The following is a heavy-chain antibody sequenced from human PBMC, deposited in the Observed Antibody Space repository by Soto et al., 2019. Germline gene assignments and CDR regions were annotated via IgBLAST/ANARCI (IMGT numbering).Heavy chain of an antibody. J-gene: IGHJ6*02. D-gene: IGHD3-22*01. CDR3: ARHGARVEYDNSDYYYYGMDV. CDR2: IYPGDSDT. V-gene: IGHV5-51*01. Sequence: GESLKISCKGSGYSFTIYWIGWLRQMPGKGLEWMGIIYPGDSDTRYSPSFQGQVTISADKSISTAYLQWSSLKASDTAMYYCARHGARVEYDNSDYYYYGMDVWGQGTTVTVAS. CDR1: GYSFTIYW.